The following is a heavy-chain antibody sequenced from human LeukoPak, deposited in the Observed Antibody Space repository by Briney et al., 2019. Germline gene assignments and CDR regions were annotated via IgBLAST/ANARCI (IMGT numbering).Heavy chain of an antibody. CDR3: ARAPGDNWNDEDY. J-gene: IGHJ4*02. CDR2: IIPIFGTA. D-gene: IGHD1-20*01. V-gene: IGHV1-69*13. CDR1: GGTFSSYA. Sequence: SVKVTCKASGGTFSSYAISWVRQAPGQGLEWMGGIIPIFGTANYAQKFQGRVTITADESTSTAYMELSSLRSEDTAVYYCARAPGDNWNDEDYWGQGTLVTVSS.